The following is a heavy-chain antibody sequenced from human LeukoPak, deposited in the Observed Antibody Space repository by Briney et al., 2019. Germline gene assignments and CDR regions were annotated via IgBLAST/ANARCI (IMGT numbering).Heavy chain of an antibody. J-gene: IGHJ6*03. Sequence: ASVKVSCKASGNTFTNYYMHWVRQAPGQGLEWMGIINPSAGTTTYAQKFQGRFTITRNTSISTAYMELSSLRSEDTDVYYCARGVYSSSWYTYYYYYYMDVWGKGTTVTVSS. CDR3: ARGVYSSSWYTYYYYYYMDV. CDR2: INPSAGTT. D-gene: IGHD6-13*01. CDR1: GNTFTNYY. V-gene: IGHV1-46*01.